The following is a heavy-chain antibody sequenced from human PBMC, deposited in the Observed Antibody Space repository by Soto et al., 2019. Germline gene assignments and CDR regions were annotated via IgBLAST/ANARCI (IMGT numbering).Heavy chain of an antibody. CDR1: GGTLTSYA. D-gene: IGHD1-7*01. Sequence: QVQVVQSGAEVRKPGSSLKVSCKASGGTLTSYAVNWVRQAPGQGLEWMGVVVPMLNTLKYVQRFQGRVTITADESTTTAVMELSSLRSEDTAVYYCAISAWNYGGPLNWLDPWGQGTRVTVSS. CDR2: VVPMLNTL. J-gene: IGHJ5*02. V-gene: IGHV1-69*01. CDR3: AISAWNYGGPLNWLDP.